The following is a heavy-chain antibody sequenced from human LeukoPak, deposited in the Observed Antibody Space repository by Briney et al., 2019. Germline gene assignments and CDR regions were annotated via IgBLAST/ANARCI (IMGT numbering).Heavy chain of an antibody. CDR3: ARGYCSGGSCSKYDY. V-gene: IGHV1-69*05. CDR2: IIPIFGTA. J-gene: IGHJ4*02. Sequence: ASVKVSCKASGGTFSSYAISWVRQAPGQGLEWMGGIIPIFGTANYAQKFQGRVTMTRDTSISTAYMELSRLRSDDTAVYYCARGYCSGGSCSKYDYWGQGTLVSVSS. CDR1: GGTFSSYA. D-gene: IGHD2-15*01.